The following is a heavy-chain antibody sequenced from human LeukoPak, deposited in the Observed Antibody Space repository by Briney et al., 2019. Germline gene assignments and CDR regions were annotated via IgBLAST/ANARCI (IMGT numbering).Heavy chain of an antibody. V-gene: IGHV4-34*01. J-gene: IGHJ5*02. CDR1: GGSFSGYY. CDR3: ARGGGKRGYSYGYSRSNWFDP. CDR2: INHSGST. Sequence: SETLSLTCAVYGGSFSGYYWGWIRQPPRKGLEWIGEINHSGSTNYNPSLKSRVTISVDTSKNQFSLKLSSVTAADTAVCYCARGGGKRGYSYGYSRSNWFDPWGQGTLVTVSS. D-gene: IGHD5-18*01.